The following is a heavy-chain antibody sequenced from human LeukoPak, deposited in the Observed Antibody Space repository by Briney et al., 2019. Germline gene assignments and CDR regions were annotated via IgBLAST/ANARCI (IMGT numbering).Heavy chain of an antibody. CDR2: INHSGST. CDR3: ARDLYYDILTGYFGVDAFDS. D-gene: IGHD3-9*01. Sequence: SETLSLTCTVSGYSISSGYYWGWIRQPPGKGLEWIGSINHSGSTYYNPSLKSRVTISVDTSKNQFSLKLSSVTAADTAVYSCARDLYYDILTGYFGVDAFDSWGXGTTVTXSP. CDR1: GYSISSGYY. J-gene: IGHJ3*02. V-gene: IGHV4-38-2*02.